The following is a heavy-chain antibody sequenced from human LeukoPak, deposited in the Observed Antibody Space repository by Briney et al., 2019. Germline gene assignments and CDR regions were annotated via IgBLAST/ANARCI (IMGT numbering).Heavy chain of an antibody. CDR2: IYYSGST. CDR1: GGSISSSSYY. D-gene: IGHD2-2*02. CDR3: ARRYCSSTSCYNWGGDYFDY. J-gene: IGHJ4*02. V-gene: IGHV4-39*01. Sequence: SETLSLTCTVSGGSISSSSYYWGWIRQPPGKGLEWIGSIYYSGSTYYNPSLKSRVTISVDTSKNQFSLKLSSVTAADTAVYYCARRYCSSTSCYNWGGDYFDYWGQGTLVTVSS.